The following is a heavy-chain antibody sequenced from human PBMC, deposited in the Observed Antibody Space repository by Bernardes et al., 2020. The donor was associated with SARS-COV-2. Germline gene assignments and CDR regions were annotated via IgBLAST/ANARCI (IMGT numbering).Heavy chain of an antibody. CDR2: IYSGGNI. CDR1: GFTVSTNY. D-gene: IGHD3-3*01. CDR3: AKDRSPTRHVGSLWSGYESPNYYCAMDV. Sequence: GGSLRLSCAASGFTVSTNYMTWVRQAPGKGLEWVSVIYSGGNIYYADSVKGRFTISRDNAKNSLYLQMNSLRAEDTAVYYCAKDRSPTRHVGSLWSGYESPNYYCAMDVWGQGATVTVSS. J-gene: IGHJ6*02. V-gene: IGHV3-66*01.